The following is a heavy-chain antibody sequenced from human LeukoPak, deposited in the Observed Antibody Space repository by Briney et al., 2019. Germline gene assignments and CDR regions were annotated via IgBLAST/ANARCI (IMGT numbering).Heavy chain of an antibody. CDR1: GFTFSRYW. CDR2: ISPDGSTT. J-gene: IGHJ4*02. V-gene: IGHV3-74*03. CDR3: AKGPFGSGRLTMSY. Sequence: GGSLRLSCAASGFTFSRYWMHWVRQAPGKGLMWVSRISPDGSTTLYADSVKGRFTISRDNSKNTLYLQMNSLRAEDTSVYSCAKGPFGSGRLTMSYWGQGTLVTVSS. D-gene: IGHD3-10*01.